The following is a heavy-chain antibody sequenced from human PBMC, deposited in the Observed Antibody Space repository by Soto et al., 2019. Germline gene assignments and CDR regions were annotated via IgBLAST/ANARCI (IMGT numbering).Heavy chain of an antibody. Sequence: PXETLSLTCTVSGDSISGLYWTWIRQPAGKGLEWIGRIYSSGETNYNPSLTGRVIMSLDTSKNQFSLNLTSVTAADTAVYYCARASQCKSYFDCFAWLDYWGQGTLVTVSS. D-gene: IGHD3-9*01. J-gene: IGHJ4*02. CDR3: ARASQCKSYFDCFAWLDY. CDR2: IYSSGET. V-gene: IGHV4-4*07. CDR1: GDSISGLY.